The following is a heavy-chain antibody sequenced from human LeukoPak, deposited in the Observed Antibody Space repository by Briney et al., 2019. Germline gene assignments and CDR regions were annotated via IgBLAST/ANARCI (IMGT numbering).Heavy chain of an antibody. CDR1: GFTFTSYS. D-gene: IGHD2-15*01. J-gene: IGHJ4*02. Sequence: GASVKVSCKASGFTFTSYSITWVRQAPGQGLEWMGWMNTKSGNTGHAQKFQGRVTITRDTSISTVYMELSSLRSEDTAVYFCARVDGSPDYWGQGTLVTVSS. CDR2: MNTKSGNT. V-gene: IGHV1-8*03. CDR3: ARVDGSPDY.